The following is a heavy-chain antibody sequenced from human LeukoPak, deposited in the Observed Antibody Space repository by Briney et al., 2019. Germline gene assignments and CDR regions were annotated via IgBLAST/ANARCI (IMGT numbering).Heavy chain of an antibody. CDR1: GFTFSSFE. V-gene: IGHV3-48*01. Sequence: GGSLRLSCAASGFTFSSFEMKWVRQAPGKGLEWVSYISSSSSTIYYADSVKGRFTISRDNAKNSLYLQMNSLRAEDTAVYYCAREGPYSSGWYYYWGQGTLVTVSS. CDR3: AREGPYSSGWYYY. D-gene: IGHD6-19*01. J-gene: IGHJ4*02. CDR2: ISSSSSTI.